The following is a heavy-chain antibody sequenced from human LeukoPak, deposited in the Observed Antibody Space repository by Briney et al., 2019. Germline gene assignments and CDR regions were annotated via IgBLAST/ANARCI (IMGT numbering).Heavy chain of an antibody. D-gene: IGHD5-24*01. CDR1: GFTFSDYG. CDR3: AKDGDAYTEFYYYYMDV. V-gene: IGHV3-33*06. J-gene: IGHJ6*03. Sequence: GRSLRLSCAASGFTFSDYGLHWVRQAPGKGLEWVALIWHDGSNKYYADSVMGRFTISRDNSKNILYLQMNSLRAEDTAIYYCAKDGDAYTEFYYYYMDVWGKGTPVTVSS. CDR2: IWHDGSNK.